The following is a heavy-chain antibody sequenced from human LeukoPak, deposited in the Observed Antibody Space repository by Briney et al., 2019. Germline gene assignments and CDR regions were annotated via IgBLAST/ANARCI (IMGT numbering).Heavy chain of an antibody. CDR1: GFTFSSYA. CDR3: VKAMVRGVIFDY. Sequence: GGSLRLSCSASGFTFSSYAMHWVRQAPGKGLEYVSAISSNGGSTYYADSVKGRFTISRDNSKNTLYLQMSSLRAGGTAVYYCVKAMVRGVIFDYWGQGTLVTVSS. J-gene: IGHJ4*02. V-gene: IGHV3-64D*06. D-gene: IGHD3-10*01. CDR2: ISSNGGST.